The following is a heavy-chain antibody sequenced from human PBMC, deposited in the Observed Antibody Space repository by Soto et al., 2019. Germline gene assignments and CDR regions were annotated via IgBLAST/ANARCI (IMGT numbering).Heavy chain of an antibody. D-gene: IGHD6-19*01. CDR2: IYHSGST. V-gene: IGHV4-59*01. Sequence: LSLTCTVSGGPISSYYWSWIRQPPGRGLERIGYIYHSGSTNYNPSLTSRVTISVDTSKNQFSLKLSSVTAADTAVYYCARVDSSSGWYYYDYWGKVTLGTVSS. CDR1: GGPISSYY. CDR3: ARVDSSSGWYYYDY. J-gene: IGHJ4*02.